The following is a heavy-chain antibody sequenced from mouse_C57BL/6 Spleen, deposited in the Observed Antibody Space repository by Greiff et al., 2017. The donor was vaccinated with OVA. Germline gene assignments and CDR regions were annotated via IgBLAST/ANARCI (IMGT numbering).Heavy chain of an antibody. Sequence: EVQRVESGAELVRPGASVKLSCTASGFNIKDDYMHWVKQRPEQGLEWIGWIDPENGDTEYASKFQGKATITADTSSNTAYLQLSSLTSEDTAVYYCTTTYYSNYWGQGTTLTVSS. D-gene: IGHD2-5*01. V-gene: IGHV14-4*01. CDR2: IDPENGDT. CDR3: TTTYYSNY. CDR1: GFNIKDDY. J-gene: IGHJ2*01.